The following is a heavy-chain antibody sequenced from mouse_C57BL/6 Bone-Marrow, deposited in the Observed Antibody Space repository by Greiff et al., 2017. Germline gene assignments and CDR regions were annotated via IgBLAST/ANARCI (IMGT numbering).Heavy chain of an antibody. J-gene: IGHJ2*01. V-gene: IGHV14-4*01. CDR1: GFNIKDDY. CDR3: TLTGTDY. Sequence: EVHLVESGAELVRPGASVKLSCTASGFNIKDDYMHWVKQRPEQGLEWIGWIDPENGDTEYASKFQGKATITADTSSNTAYLQLSSLTSEDTAVYYCTLTGTDYWGQGTTLTVSS. D-gene: IGHD4-1*01. CDR2: IDPENGDT.